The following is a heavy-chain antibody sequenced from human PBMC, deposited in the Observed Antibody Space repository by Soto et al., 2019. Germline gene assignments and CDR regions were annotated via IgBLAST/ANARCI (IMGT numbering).Heavy chain of an antibody. J-gene: IGHJ4*02. CDR1: GFTTSTYW. Sequence: EVQLVESGGDLVQPGGSLRLSCAASGFTTSTYWMHWVRQAPGKGLLWVSRIKTDGTYATYADSVKGRFTISRDNAKNTLYLQMNSLRVEDAALYYCAAGGSGYYANWGQGTLVTVSS. CDR3: AAGGSGYYAN. V-gene: IGHV3-74*01. D-gene: IGHD3-22*01. CDR2: IKTDGTYA.